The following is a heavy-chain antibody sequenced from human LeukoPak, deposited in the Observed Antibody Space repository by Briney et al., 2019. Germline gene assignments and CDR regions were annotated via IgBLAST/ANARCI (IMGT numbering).Heavy chain of an antibody. CDR1: GDTFSSYA. V-gene: IGHV1-69*13. CDR3: ARGPTPGAVAGTET. D-gene: IGHD6-19*01. CDR2: IIPIFGTA. Sequence: ASVKVSCKASGDTFSSYAISWVRQAPGQGLEWMGGIIPIFGTANYAQKFQGRVTITADESTSTAYMELSSLRSEDTAVYYCARGPTPGAVAGTETWGQGTLVTVSS. J-gene: IGHJ5*02.